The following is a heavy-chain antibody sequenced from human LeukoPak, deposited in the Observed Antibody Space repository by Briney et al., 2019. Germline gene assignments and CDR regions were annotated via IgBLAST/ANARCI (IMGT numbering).Heavy chain of an antibody. CDR2: IYYSGST. J-gene: IGHJ3*02. V-gene: IGHV4-39*07. D-gene: IGHD7-27*01. CDR1: GGSISSSSYY. CDR3: ATQTGDRDAFDI. Sequence: PSETLSLTCTVSGGSISSSSYYWGWIRQPPGKGLEWIGSIYYSGSTYYNPSLKSRVTISVDTSKNQFSLKLSSVTAADTAVYYCATQTGDRDAFDIWGQGTMVTVSS.